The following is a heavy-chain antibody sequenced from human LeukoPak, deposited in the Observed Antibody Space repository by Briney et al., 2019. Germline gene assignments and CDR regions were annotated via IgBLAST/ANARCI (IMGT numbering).Heavy chain of an antibody. V-gene: IGHV3-21*01. CDR1: GFTFSSYS. CDR3: ARASYSSSWYEKDNWFDP. CDR2: ISSSSSYI. J-gene: IGHJ5*02. Sequence: GGSLRLSCAASGFTFSSYSMNWVRQAPGKGLEWVSSISSSSSYIYYADSVKGRFTISRDNAKNSLYLQMNSLRAEDTAVYYCARASYSSSWYEKDNWFDPWGQGIVVSVSS. D-gene: IGHD6-13*01.